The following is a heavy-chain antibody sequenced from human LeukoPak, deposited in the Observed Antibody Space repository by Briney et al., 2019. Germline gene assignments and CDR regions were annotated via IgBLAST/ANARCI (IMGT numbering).Heavy chain of an antibody. V-gene: IGHV4-39*01. CDR1: GGSISSSSYY. D-gene: IGHD5-18*01. CDR2: IYYSGST. CDR3: AKTYSYGLLVY. J-gene: IGHJ4*02. Sequence: PSETLSLTCTVSGGSISSSSYYWGWIRQPPGKGLEWIGSIYYSGSTYYNPSLKSRVTISVDTSKNQFSLKLSSVTAADTAVYYCAKTYSYGLLVYWGQGTLVTVSS.